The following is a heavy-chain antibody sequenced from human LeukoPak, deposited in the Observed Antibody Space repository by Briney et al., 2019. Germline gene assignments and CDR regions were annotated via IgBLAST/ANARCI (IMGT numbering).Heavy chain of an antibody. J-gene: IGHJ3*01. V-gene: IGHV5-51*01. D-gene: IGHD1-26*01. CDR2: IYPGDSGP. Sequence: PGESLKISCKVSGYSFTSYCIGWVRRMPGKGLEWMGNIYPGDSGPTYSPSFQGQVTISVDKSINTAYLQWSSLQASDTAMYYCGMSGDRVPLQDDVFDVWGQGTMVTVST. CDR3: GMSGDRVPLQDDVFDV. CDR1: GYSFTSYC.